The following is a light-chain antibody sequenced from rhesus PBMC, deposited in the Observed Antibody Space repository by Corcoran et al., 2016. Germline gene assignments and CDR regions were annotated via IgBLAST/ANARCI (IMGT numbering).Light chain of an antibody. CDR2: DAS. V-gene: IGKV1-28*03. CDR1: QGICSY. J-gene: IGKJ1*01. CDR3: LQHNSDPWT. Sequence: DIQMTQSPSSLSASVGDTVTITCRASQGICSYLNWFQQKPGKAPNFLIYDASSLESGVPSRFRGSGPGTDFTLTISSLQPEDFAAYYCLQHNSDPWTVGQGTKVEIK.